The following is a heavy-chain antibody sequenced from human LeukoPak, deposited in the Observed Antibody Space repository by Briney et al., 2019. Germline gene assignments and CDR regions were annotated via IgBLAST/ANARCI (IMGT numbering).Heavy chain of an antibody. CDR1: GFSFSSYS. V-gene: IGHV3-48*01. CDR2: ISGSSSRI. J-gene: IGHJ3*02. CDR3: ARGMMATTHAFDI. Sequence: GGSLRLSCAASGFSFSSYSMNWVRQAPGKGLEWVSYISGSSSRIYYADSVKGRFTISRDNSKNTLYLQMNSLRAEDTAVYYCARGMMATTHAFDIWGQGTMVTVSS. D-gene: IGHD5-24*01.